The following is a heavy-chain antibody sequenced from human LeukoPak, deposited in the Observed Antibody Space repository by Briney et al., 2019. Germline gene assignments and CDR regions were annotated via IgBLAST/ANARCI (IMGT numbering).Heavy chain of an antibody. Sequence: GGSLRLSCAASGFSFSDYYMGWIRQAPGKGLEWVSFISSSDSTIYYADSVKGRFTISRDNAKNSLYLQMNSLRAEDTAVYCCATEGTSVTRGGYFDSWGQGTLVTVSS. CDR1: GFSFSDYY. J-gene: IGHJ4*02. CDR3: ATEGTSVTRGGYFDS. V-gene: IGHV3-11*01. CDR2: ISSSDSTI. D-gene: IGHD4-17*01.